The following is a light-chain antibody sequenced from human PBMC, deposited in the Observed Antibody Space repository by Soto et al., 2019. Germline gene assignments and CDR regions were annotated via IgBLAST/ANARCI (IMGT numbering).Light chain of an antibody. Sequence: DIQMTQCPSTLSASVGDRVTITCRASQSISSWLAWYQQKPGKAPKLLIYDASSLESGVPSRFSGSGSGTEFTLTISSLQPDDYATYYCQQYNTYPWTFGQGTKVEIX. CDR3: QQYNTYPWT. CDR2: DAS. CDR1: QSISSW. V-gene: IGKV1-5*01. J-gene: IGKJ1*01.